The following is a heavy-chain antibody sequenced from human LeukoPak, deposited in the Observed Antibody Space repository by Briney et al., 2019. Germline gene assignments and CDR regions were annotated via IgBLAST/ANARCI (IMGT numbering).Heavy chain of an antibody. CDR1: GLTFSSYA. D-gene: IGHD6-19*01. CDR2: IRYDGSNK. J-gene: IGHJ3*02. CDR3: AKDRPVAGTRVDAFDI. Sequence: GGSLRLSCAASGLTFSSYAMHWVRQAPGKWPEWVAFIRYDGSNKYYADSVKGRFTISRDNSKNTLYLQMNSLRAEDTAVYYCAKDRPVAGTRVDAFDIWGQGTMVTVSS. V-gene: IGHV3-30*02.